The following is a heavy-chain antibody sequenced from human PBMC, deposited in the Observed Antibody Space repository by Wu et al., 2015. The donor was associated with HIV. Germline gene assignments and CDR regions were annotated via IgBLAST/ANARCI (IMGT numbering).Heavy chain of an antibody. D-gene: IGHD5-12*01. Sequence: QVQLVQSGAGVKKPGSSVKITCKASGAGFTSYAVSWVRQAPGQGLEWMGGINPLFGTTKHAQRFQDRVKFTTDESKSTVYMELSSLRSEDTAVYYCARNTDSVATSLYSLGVWGQGTTVTVSS. CDR2: INPLFGTT. V-gene: IGHV1-69*05. J-gene: IGHJ6*02. CDR1: GAGFTSYA. CDR3: ARNTDSVATSLYSLGV.